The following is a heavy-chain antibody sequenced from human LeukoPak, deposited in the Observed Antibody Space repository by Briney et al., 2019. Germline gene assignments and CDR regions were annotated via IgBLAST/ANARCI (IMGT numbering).Heavy chain of an antibody. J-gene: IGHJ4*02. CDR3: ARSVGTNWSYFFDY. D-gene: IGHD3-3*01. Sequence: SETLSLTCTVSGGSISSFLWNWLRQSPWRGLDWIGYIYGGGVTNYNPSLRFRVTMSIDTSKNKFSLNLKSVTAEDTAVYYCARSVGTNWSYFFDYWGQGTLVTVSS. CDR2: IYGGGVT. V-gene: IGHV4-59*01. CDR1: GGSISSFL.